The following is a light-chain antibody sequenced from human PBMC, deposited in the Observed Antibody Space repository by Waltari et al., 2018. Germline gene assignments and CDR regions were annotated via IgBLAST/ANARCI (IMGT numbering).Light chain of an antibody. Sequence: LGVPQSPSATASLRASVTLTRTLDSGHRNHAVACQQQRPQKGSRFLINLNSDGSHNKGDGVPDRFSRSSSGTERSLTISSLQSEDEADYYCQTWGSGIQVFGGRTKLTVL. J-gene: IGLJ3*02. V-gene: IGLV4-69*01. CDR1: SGHRNHA. CDR2: LNSDGSH. CDR3: QTWGSGIQV.